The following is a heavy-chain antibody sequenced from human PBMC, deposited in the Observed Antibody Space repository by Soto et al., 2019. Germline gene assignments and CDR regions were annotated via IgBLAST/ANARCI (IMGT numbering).Heavy chain of an antibody. CDR2: ISYDGSNE. J-gene: IGHJ4*02. Sequence: SLRLSWAASCFTFSNYCMHWVRQAPGQGLEWVSGISYDGSNENYADSVKGRFTISRDNSKNTLYLQMNSLGGEDTAVYYCAKMGATKDFDYWGQGTLVTVSS. V-gene: IGHV3-30*18. CDR3: AKMGATKDFDY. D-gene: IGHD1-26*01. CDR1: CFTFSNYC.